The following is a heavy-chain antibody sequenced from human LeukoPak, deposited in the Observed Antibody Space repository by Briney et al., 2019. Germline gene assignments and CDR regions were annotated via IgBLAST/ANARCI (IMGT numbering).Heavy chain of an antibody. D-gene: IGHD5-18*01. V-gene: IGHV4-34*01. CDR2: INHSGST. CDR3: ARGTLWPGSFDI. CDR1: GGSFSGYY. Sequence: SETLSLTCAVYGGSFSGYYWTWIRQPPGKGLEWIGEINHSGSTNYNPSLKSRVTISVDTSKNQFSLKLSSVTAVDTAVYYCARGTLWPGSFDIWGQGTMVTVSS. J-gene: IGHJ3*02.